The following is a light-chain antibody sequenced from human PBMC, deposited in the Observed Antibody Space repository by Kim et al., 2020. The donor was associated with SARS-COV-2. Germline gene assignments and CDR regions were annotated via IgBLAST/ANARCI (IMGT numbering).Light chain of an antibody. CDR2: AAS. CDR1: QGISKY. V-gene: IGKV1-27*01. Sequence: SVGDRVTVTCRASQGISKYLAWYQQKPGKVPKLLIYAASTLQSGVPSRFSGSGFGTDFTLTISSLQPEDVATYYCQNYNSAPQVTFGGGTKVDIK. CDR3: QNYNSAPQVT. J-gene: IGKJ4*01.